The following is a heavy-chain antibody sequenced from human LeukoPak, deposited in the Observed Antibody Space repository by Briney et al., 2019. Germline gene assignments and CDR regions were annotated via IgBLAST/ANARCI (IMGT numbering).Heavy chain of an antibody. D-gene: IGHD5-24*01. J-gene: IGHJ4*02. CDR2: IWYDGSNK. CDR1: GFTFSSYG. Sequence: GGSLRLSCAASGFTFSSYGMHWVRQAPGKGLEWVAVIWYDGSNKYYADSVKGRFTISRDNSKNTLYLQMNSLRAEDTAVYYCARERWLQNSYFDYWGQGTLVTVSS. CDR3: ARERWLQNSYFDY. V-gene: IGHV3-33*01.